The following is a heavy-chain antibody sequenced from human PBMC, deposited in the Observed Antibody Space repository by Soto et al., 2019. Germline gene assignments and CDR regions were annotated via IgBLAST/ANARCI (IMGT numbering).Heavy chain of an antibody. D-gene: IGHD1-26*01. Sequence: LRLSCAASGFTFSSYAMSWVRQSPGKGLEWVSAISGSGGSTYYADSVKGRFTISRDNSKNTLYLQMNSLRAEDTAVYYCAKEGELGNWFDPWGQGTLVTVSS. CDR2: ISGSGGST. J-gene: IGHJ5*02. CDR1: GFTFSSYA. CDR3: AKEGELGNWFDP. V-gene: IGHV3-23*01.